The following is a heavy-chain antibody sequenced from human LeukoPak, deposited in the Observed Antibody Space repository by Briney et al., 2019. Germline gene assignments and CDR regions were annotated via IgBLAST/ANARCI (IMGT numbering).Heavy chain of an antibody. D-gene: IGHD1-14*01. CDR2: ISSSSYI. J-gene: IGHJ3*02. CDR3: ARAAPGPRRSEAFDI. V-gene: IGHV3-21*01. Sequence: GGSLRLSCAASAFTFSSYSMNWVRQAPGKGLEWDSSISSSSYIYYADSVKGRFTISRDNAKNSLYLQMNSLRAEDTAVYYCARAAPGPRRSEAFDIWGQGTMVTVSS. CDR1: AFTFSSYS.